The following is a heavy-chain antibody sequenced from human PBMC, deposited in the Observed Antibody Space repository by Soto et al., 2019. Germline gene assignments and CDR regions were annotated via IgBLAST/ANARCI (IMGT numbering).Heavy chain of an antibody. CDR3: VRDGTKTLRDWFDP. D-gene: IGHD1-1*01. J-gene: IGHJ5*02. V-gene: IGHV4-4*07. CDR2: IYATGTT. CDR1: GASISGFY. Sequence: ETLSLTCTVSGASISGFYWSWIRKSAGKGLEWIGRIYATGTTDYNPSLKSRVMMSVDTSKKQFSLKLRSVTAADTAVYYCVRDGTKTLRDWFDPWGQGISVTVSS.